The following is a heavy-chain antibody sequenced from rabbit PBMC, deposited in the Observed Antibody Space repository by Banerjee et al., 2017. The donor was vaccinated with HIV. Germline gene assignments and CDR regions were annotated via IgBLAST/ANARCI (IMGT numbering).Heavy chain of an antibody. V-gene: IGHV1S47*01. CDR1: GLDLNNYS. J-gene: IGHJ4*01. CDR2: IHYDGRT. D-gene: IGHD7-1*01. Sequence: LVESGGDLVQPGGSLKLSCIASGLDLNNYSMTWVRQAPGKGLEWIGYIHYDGRTYYASWVNGRFTISRSTSLNTVDLKMTSLTAADTATYFCARDRDGDAGYGSLALWGPGTLVTVS. CDR3: ARDRDGDAGYGSLAL.